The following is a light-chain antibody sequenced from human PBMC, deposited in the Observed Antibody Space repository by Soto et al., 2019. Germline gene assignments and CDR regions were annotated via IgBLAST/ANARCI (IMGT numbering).Light chain of an antibody. J-gene: IGLJ2*01. CDR3: QVWDSSSDHVV. V-gene: IGLV3-21*04. Sequence: SYVLTQPPSVSVAPGKTATFTCGGSNIGSRLVHWYQQRPGQAPVLVIYSDIDRPSGIPERFSGSNSGNTATLTLSGVEAGDEADYYCQVWDSSSDHVVFGGGTKVTVL. CDR2: SDI. CDR1: NIGSRL.